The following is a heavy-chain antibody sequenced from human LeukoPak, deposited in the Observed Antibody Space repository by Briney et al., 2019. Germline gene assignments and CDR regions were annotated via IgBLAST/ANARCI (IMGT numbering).Heavy chain of an antibody. D-gene: IGHD3-10*01. CDR2: NYHSGST. Sequence: SETLSLTCAVSGYSISSGYYWGWIRQPPGKGLEWIGSNYHSGSTYYNPSLKSRVTISVDPSKNQFSLKLSSVTAADTAVYYCAREFGEGYFDYWGQGTLVTVSS. CDR1: GYSISSGYY. J-gene: IGHJ4*02. CDR3: AREFGEGYFDY. V-gene: IGHV4-38-2*02.